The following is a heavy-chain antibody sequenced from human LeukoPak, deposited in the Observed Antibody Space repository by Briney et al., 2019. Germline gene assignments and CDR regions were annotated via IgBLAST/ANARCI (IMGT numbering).Heavy chain of an antibody. CDR1: GASIASGGTYY. D-gene: IGHD6-13*01. Sequence: SETLSLTCTVSGASIASGGTYYWGWIRQPPGRGLEWMGSIFYGGASYYNPSLESRLTISLDTSKNQFSLKLSSVTAADTAVYYCARGIAAAGGRYWYFDLWGRGTLVTVSS. CDR3: ARGIAAAGGRYWYFDL. V-gene: IGHV4-39*07. CDR2: IFYGGAS. J-gene: IGHJ2*01.